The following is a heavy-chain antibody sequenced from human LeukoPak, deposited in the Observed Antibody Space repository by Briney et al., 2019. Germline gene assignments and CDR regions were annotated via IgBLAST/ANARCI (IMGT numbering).Heavy chain of an antibody. D-gene: IGHD1-26*01. CDR3: ARDAASGSLG. V-gene: IGHV3-30*02. CDR2: TWYDGTKK. J-gene: IGHJ4*02. Sequence: PGGSLRLSCAASGFTFSSYGMHWVRQAPGKGLEWVAFTWYDGTKKYYADSVKGRFTISRDNSKNTLYLQMNSLRPEDTAVYFCARDAASGSLGWGQGTLVTVSS. CDR1: GFTFSSYG.